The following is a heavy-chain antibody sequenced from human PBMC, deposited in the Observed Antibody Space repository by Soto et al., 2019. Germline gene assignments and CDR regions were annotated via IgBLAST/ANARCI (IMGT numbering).Heavy chain of an antibody. Sequence: EGQLLESGGGLVQRGGSLRLSCAASGFTFSSFAMSWVRQAPGKGLEWVSINSGSGSSTHYEDSVKGRFTISRDNSRNTLYVQMKSVSAGVTAVYYCAKDSEIYADSAGYRDSWGQGTLVTVSS. CDR3: AKDSEIYADSAGYRDS. V-gene: IGHV3-23*01. D-gene: IGHD4-17*01. J-gene: IGHJ4*02. CDR2: NSGSGSST. CDR1: GFTFSSFA.